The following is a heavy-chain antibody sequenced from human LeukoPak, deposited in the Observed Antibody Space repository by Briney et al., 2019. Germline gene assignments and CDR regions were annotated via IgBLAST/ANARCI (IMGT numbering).Heavy chain of an antibody. CDR2: IGGSGRST. CDR1: GFSLSSYA. J-gene: IGHJ4*02. Sequence: GGSLRLSCAVSGFSLSSYAMNWVRQAPGKGLEWVSAIGGSGRSTYYADSVKGRFTISRDNSKNTLYLQMNSLRADDTAVYYCAKDPSSGGYVWGQGTLVTVSS. D-gene: IGHD1-26*01. V-gene: IGHV3-23*01. CDR3: AKDPSSGGYV.